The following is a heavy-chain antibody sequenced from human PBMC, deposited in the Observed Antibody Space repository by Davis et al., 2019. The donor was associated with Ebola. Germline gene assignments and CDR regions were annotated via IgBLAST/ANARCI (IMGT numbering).Heavy chain of an antibody. D-gene: IGHD3-9*01. CDR2: IYYSGST. J-gene: IGHJ5*02. CDR3: ARVGGGYDILTGYYPSWFDP. V-gene: IGHV4-59*12. Sequence: MPSETLSLTCTVSGGSISSYYWSWIRQPPGKGLEWIGYIYYSGSTNYNPSLKSRVTISVDTSKNQFSLKLSSVTAADTAVYYCARVGGGYDILTGYYPSWFDPWGQGTLVTVSS. CDR1: GGSISSYY.